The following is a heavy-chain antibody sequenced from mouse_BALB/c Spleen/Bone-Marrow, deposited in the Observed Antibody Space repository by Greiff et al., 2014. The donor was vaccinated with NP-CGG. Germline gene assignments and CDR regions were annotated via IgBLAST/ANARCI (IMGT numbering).Heavy chain of an antibody. J-gene: IGHJ2*01. Sequence: VKVEESGAELMKPGASVKISCKATGYTFSSYWIEWVKQRPGHGLEWIGKILPGSGSTKYNEKFKGKATLTADTSSNTAYMQLSSLTSEDSAVYYCARNRVGFYFDYWGQGTTLTVSS. CDR1: GYTFSSYW. CDR3: ARNRVGFYFDY. D-gene: IGHD1-1*02. V-gene: IGHV1-9*01. CDR2: ILPGSGST.